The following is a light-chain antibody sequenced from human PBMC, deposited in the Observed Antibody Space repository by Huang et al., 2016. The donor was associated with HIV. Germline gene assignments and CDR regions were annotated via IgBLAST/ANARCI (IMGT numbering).Light chain of an antibody. CDR2: DAA. V-gene: IGKV3-11*01. Sequence: EIVLTQSPVTLSLSPGDRATLSCRASQNIDYYLAWYQQKPGRPPRLLLYDAAKRATDTPVRFSGSGSGTEFTLTISNLQPEDFAVYFCHQRNDWPLTFGGGTKVEI. CDR1: QNIDYY. CDR3: HQRNDWPLT. J-gene: IGKJ4*02.